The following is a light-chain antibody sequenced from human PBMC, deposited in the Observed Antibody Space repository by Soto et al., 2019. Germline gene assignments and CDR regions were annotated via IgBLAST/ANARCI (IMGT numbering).Light chain of an antibody. CDR1: QSVSSN. CDR3: QQYNNWPPIT. J-gene: IGKJ2*01. CDR2: GAS. Sequence: EVVMTQSPATLSVSPGERATFSCRASQSVSSNLAWYQQKPGQAPRLLIYGASTRATGIPARFSGSGSGTEFTLTISSLQSEDFAIYYCQQYNNWPPITFGQGTKLEIK. V-gene: IGKV3-15*01.